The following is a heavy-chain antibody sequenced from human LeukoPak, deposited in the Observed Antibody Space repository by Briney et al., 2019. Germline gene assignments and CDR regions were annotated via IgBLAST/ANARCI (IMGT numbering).Heavy chain of an antibody. Sequence: GGSLRLSCAASGFTVSSNYMSWVRQAPGKGLEWVPVIYSGGSTYYADSVKGRFTISRDNSKNTLYLQMNSLRAEDTAVYYCAREFGGRDGSGWQYATDYWGQGTLVTVSS. CDR3: AREFGGRDGSGWQYATDY. V-gene: IGHV3-53*01. CDR1: GFTVSSNY. D-gene: IGHD6-19*01. J-gene: IGHJ4*02. CDR2: IYSGGST.